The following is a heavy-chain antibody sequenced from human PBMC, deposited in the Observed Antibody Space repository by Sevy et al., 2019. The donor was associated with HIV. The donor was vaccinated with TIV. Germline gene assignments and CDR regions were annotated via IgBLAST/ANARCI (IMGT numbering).Heavy chain of an antibody. V-gene: IGHV3-11*01. CDR2: ISSSGSTI. J-gene: IGHJ6*02. CDR3: AREWGYCSGGSCYFYGMDV. D-gene: IGHD2-15*01. CDR1: GFTFSDYY. Sequence: GGSLRLSCAASGFTFSDYYMSWIRQAPGKGLEWVSYISSSGSTIYYADSVKGRFTISRDNAKNSLYLQMNSLRAEDTAVYYCAREWGYCSGGSCYFYGMDVWGQGTTVTVSS.